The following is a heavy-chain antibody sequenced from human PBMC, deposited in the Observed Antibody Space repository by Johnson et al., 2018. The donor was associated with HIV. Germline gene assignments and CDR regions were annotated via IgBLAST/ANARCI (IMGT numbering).Heavy chain of an antibody. J-gene: IGHJ3*02. D-gene: IGHD1-26*01. CDR1: GFTFSIYW. Sequence: MQLVESGGGVVQPGGSLRLSCAASGFTFSIYWMSWVRQAPGKGLEWVANIKQDGSERYYVDSVKGRFTISRDYAKNSLYLQMNSLRAEDTAVYYCARDPTIAWDLKGDAFVIWGQGTMVTVSS. V-gene: IGHV3-7*01. CDR2: IKQDGSER. CDR3: ARDPTIAWDLKGDAFVI.